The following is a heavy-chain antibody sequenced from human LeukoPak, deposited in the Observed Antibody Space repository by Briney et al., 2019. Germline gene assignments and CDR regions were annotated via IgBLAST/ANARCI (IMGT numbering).Heavy chain of an antibody. V-gene: IGHV3-21*01. J-gene: IGHJ4*02. CDR2: IGSTSYI. CDR3: VRAAPYYFDY. CDR1: GFTLSNYR. Sequence: GGSLRLSCVASGFTLSNYRMNWVRQAPGKGLEWVSSIGSTSYIYYADSVKGRFTISRDNAKNSLYLQMNSLRAKDTAVYYCVRAAPYYFDYWGQGTLVTVSS.